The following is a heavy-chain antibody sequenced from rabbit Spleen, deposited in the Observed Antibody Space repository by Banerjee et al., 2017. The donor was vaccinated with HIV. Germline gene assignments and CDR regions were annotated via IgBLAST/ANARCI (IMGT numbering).Heavy chain of an antibody. CDR1: GFSFSSNW. J-gene: IGHJ2*01. D-gene: IGHD1-1*01. CDR3: ARNYVNAFDP. CDR2: IDTSDGDT. Sequence: QEQLVESGGGLVQPGGTLTLTCTVSGFSFSSNWICWVRQAPGKGLEWIACIDTSDGDTDYANWPKGRFTISKTSSTTVTLQMTSLTAADTATYFCARNYVNAFDPWGQGTLVTVS. V-gene: IGHV1S45*01.